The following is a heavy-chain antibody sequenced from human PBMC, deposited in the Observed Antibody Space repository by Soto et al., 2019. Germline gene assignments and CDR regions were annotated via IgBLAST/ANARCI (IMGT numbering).Heavy chain of an antibody. J-gene: IGHJ6*02. CDR2: ISTYNGNT. Sequence: QVQLVQSGAEVKKPGASVKVSCKASGYTFTTYDISWVRQAPGQGLEWMGRISTYNGNTNYPQRLQGRLTMTTDTSTTTANMELRILISDDTAVYYGARDPYHVLMVNAPNLYGMDVWGQGTTVTVSS. CDR3: ARDPYHVLMVNAPNLYGMDV. V-gene: IGHV1-18*01. D-gene: IGHD2-8*01. CDR1: GYTFTTYD.